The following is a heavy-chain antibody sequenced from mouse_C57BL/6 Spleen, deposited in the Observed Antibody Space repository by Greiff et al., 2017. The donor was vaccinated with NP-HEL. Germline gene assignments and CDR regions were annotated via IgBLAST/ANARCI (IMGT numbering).Heavy chain of an antibody. CDR1: GFNIKDDY. Sequence: VQLQQSGAELVRPGASVKLSCTASGFNIKDDYMHWVKQRPEQGLEWIGWIDPENGDTEYASKFQGKATITADTSSNTAYLQLSSLTSEDTAVYYCTTRIYPGAWFAYWGQGTLVTVSA. CDR3: TTRIYPGAWFAY. V-gene: IGHV14-4*01. CDR2: IDPENGDT. D-gene: IGHD2-1*01. J-gene: IGHJ3*01.